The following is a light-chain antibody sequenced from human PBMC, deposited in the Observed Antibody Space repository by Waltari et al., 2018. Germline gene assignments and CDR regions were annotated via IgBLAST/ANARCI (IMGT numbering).Light chain of an antibody. CDR3: LQDYNYPFT. CDR2: AAS. V-gene: IGKV1-6*01. J-gene: IGKJ3*01. CDR1: EDIKNN. Sequence: AIQMTQSPSSLSASVGDRVTITCRASEDIKNNLGWFQQTPGGAPKLLIFAASNLRSGVPSRFSGSGSGSGTEFTLTITSLQPEDFATYYCLQDYNYPFTFGPGTKVDIK.